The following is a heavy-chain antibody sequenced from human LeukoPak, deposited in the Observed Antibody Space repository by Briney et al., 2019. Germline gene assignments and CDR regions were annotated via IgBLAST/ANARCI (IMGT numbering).Heavy chain of an antibody. CDR1: GFTVSSNY. J-gene: IGHJ4*02. V-gene: IGHV3-66*01. CDR2: IYSGGST. CDR3: ARVTETLSFDY. Sequence: GGSLRLSCAASGFTVSSNYMSWVRQAPGKGLEWVSLIYSGGSTYYADSVKGRFTISRDNSKNTLYLQMNSLRAEDTAVYYCARVTETLSFDYWGQGTLVTVSS.